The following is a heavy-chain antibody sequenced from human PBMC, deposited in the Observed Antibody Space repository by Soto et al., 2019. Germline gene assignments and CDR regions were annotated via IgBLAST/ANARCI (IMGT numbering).Heavy chain of an antibody. V-gene: IGHV3-7*01. CDR2: IKQDGSEK. CDR1: GFTFSSYG. D-gene: IGHD1-1*01. CDR3: ARDSYNWNVRDAFDI. J-gene: IGHJ3*02. Sequence: GGSLRLSCAASGFTFSSYGMSWVRQAPGKGLEWVANIKQDGSEKYYVDSVKGRFTISRDNAKNSLYLQMNSLRAEDTAVYYCARDSYNWNVRDAFDIWGQGTMVTVSS.